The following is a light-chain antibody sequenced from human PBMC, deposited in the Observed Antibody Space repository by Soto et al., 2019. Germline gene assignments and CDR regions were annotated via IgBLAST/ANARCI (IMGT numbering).Light chain of an antibody. CDR2: GAS. V-gene: IGKV3-20*01. J-gene: IGKJ1*01. CDR1: QSVSSSY. CDR3: QQYGRSPWT. Sequence: EIVLTQSPGTLSLSPGDRATLSCRASQSVSSSYLACYQQKPGQAPGLLIYGASSRATGIPDRFSGSGSGTDFTLTISRLEPEDFAVYYCQQYGRSPWTFGQGTKVEVK.